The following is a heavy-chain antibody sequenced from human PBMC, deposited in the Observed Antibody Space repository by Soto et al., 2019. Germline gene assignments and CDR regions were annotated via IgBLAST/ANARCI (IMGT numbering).Heavy chain of an antibody. D-gene: IGHD3-10*01. Sequence: SETLSLTCTVSGGFISGYYWIWIRQSPGKGLEWVGYIHHTGSTNYNPSLKSRVTISVDTSKNQFSLRLSSVTAADTAVYYCARHQPNHLGDMFDPWGQGFVVTFAS. J-gene: IGHJ5*02. CDR1: GGFISGYY. V-gene: IGHV4-59*08. CDR2: IHHTGST. CDR3: ARHQPNHLGDMFDP.